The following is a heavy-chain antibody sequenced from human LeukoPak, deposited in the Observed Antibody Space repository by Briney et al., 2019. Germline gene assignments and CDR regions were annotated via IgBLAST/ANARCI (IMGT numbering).Heavy chain of an antibody. J-gene: IGHJ4*02. CDR2: IYSGGST. Sequence: GGSLRLSGAASGFTVSSNYMSWVRQAPGKGLEWVSVIYSGGSTYYADSVKGRFTISRDNSKNTLYLQMNSLRAEDTAVYYCAREYQGYDILTGYYRDYWGQGTLVTVSS. V-gene: IGHV3-66*01. CDR3: AREYQGYDILTGYYRDY. D-gene: IGHD3-9*01. CDR1: GFTVSSNY.